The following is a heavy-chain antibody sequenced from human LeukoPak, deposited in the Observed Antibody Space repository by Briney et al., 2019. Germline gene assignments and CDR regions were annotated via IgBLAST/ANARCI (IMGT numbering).Heavy chain of an antibody. Sequence: ASVKVSCKASGYTFTSYGISWVRQAPGQGLEWMGWINTNTGNPTYAQGFTGRFVFSLDTSVSTAYLQISSLKAEDTAVYYCARDEGYSYGYFAKPIDYWGQGTLVTVSS. CDR3: ARDEGYSYGYFAKPIDY. V-gene: IGHV7-4-1*02. J-gene: IGHJ4*02. D-gene: IGHD5-18*01. CDR1: GYTFTSYG. CDR2: INTNTGNP.